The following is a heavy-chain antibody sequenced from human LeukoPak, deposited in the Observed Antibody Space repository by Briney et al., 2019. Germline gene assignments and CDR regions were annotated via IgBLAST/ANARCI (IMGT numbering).Heavy chain of an antibody. Sequence: GGSLRLSCATSGFTFTNAWMSWVRQAPGTGLEWGGHIKSNIYGGTTDYAAPVKGRFTISRDDSKNTLYLQMNSLKPEDTAVYYCSTVGLSGYYDARGYYYFDYWGQGTLVTVSS. CDR1: GFTFTNAW. CDR3: STVGLSGYYDARGYYYFDY. D-gene: IGHD3-22*01. CDR2: IKSNIYGGTT. V-gene: IGHV3-15*01. J-gene: IGHJ4*02.